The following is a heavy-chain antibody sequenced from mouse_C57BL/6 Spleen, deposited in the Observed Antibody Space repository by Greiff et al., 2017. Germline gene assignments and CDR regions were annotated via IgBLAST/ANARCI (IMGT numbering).Heavy chain of an antibody. CDR2: IDPSDSYT. CDR3: ARSYDYDVGYFDY. J-gene: IGHJ2*01. D-gene: IGHD2-4*01. CDR1: GYTFTSYW. V-gene: IGHV1-59*01. Sequence: QVQLQQPGAELVRPGTSVKLSCKASGYTFTSYWMHWVKQRPGQGLEWIGVIDPSDSYTNYNQKFKGKATLTVDTSSSTAYMQLSSLTSEDSAVYYCARSYDYDVGYFDYWGQGTTLTVSS.